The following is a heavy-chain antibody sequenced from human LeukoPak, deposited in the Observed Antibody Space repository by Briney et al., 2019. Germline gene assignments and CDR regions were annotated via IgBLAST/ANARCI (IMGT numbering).Heavy chain of an antibody. CDR1: GGSIGSGGYH. CDR2: ISYIGSS. CDR3: ARAFPAGRKTPYYFDY. J-gene: IGHJ4*02. Sequence: PSQTLSLTCSVSGGSIGSGGYHWSWIRQRPEKGLEWIGYISYIGSSNYNPSLKSRLIISVDTSKNQFSLKLSSVTAADTAVYYCARAFPAGRKTPYYFDYWGQGILVTVSS. D-gene: IGHD2-2*01. V-gene: IGHV4-31*03.